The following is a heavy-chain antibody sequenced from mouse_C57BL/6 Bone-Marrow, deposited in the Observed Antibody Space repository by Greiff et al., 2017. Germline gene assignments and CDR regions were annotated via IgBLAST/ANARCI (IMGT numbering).Heavy chain of an antibody. D-gene: IGHD2-3*01. CDR1: GYTFTDYN. Sequence: EVQLQQSGPELVKPGASVKIPCKASGYTFTDYNMDWVKQSHGKSLEWIGDINPNNGGTIYNQKFKGKATLTVDKSSSTAYMELRSLTSEDTAVYYCARWLLRYDAMDYWGQGTSVTVSS. V-gene: IGHV1-18*01. CDR3: ARWLLRYDAMDY. J-gene: IGHJ4*01. CDR2: INPNNGGT.